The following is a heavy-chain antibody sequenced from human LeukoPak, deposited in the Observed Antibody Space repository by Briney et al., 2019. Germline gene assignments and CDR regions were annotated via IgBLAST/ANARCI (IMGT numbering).Heavy chain of an antibody. V-gene: IGHV4-61*02. J-gene: IGHJ4*02. CDR2: FYSSGST. Sequence: SQTLSLTCTVSGGSISSGSYYWSWLRQPAGKGLAWIGRFYSSGSTNYNPSLKSRVTISVDTSKNQFSLKLSSVTAADTAVYYCARELLNYYSDSSGYYRNWGQGTLVTVSS. D-gene: IGHD3-22*01. CDR1: GGSISSGSYY. CDR3: ARELLNYYSDSSGYYRN.